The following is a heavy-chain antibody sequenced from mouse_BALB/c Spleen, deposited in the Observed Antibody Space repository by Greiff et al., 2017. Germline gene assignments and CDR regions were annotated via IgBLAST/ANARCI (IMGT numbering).Heavy chain of an antibody. CDR2: IWAGGST. D-gene: IGHD1-1*01. V-gene: IGHV2-9*02. Sequence: VKLVESGPGLVAPSQSLSITCTVSGFSLTSYGVHWVRQPPGKGLEWLGVIWAGGSTNYNSALMSRLSISKDNSKSQVFLKMNSLQTDDTAMYYCARDDGSSYFAMDYWGQGTSVTVSS. CDR3: ARDDGSSYFAMDY. CDR1: GFSLTSYG. J-gene: IGHJ4*01.